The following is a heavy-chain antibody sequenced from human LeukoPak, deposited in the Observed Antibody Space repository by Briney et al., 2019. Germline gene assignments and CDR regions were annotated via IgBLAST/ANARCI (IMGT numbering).Heavy chain of an antibody. CDR3: ARGPFLKGLLDAFDI. D-gene: IGHD2/OR15-2a*01. J-gene: IGHJ3*02. CDR1: GYTFTSYY. V-gene: IGHV1-46*03. CDR2: INPSGGST. Sequence: GASVKVSCKASGYTFTSYYMHWVRQAPGQGLEWMGIINPSGGSTSYAQKFQGRVTMTRDTSTSTVYMELSSLRSEDTAVYYCARGPFLKGLLDAFDIWGQGTMVTVSS.